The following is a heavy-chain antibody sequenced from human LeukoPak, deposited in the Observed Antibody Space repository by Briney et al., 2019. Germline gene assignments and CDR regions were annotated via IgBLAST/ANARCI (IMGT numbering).Heavy chain of an antibody. V-gene: IGHV4-59*08. D-gene: IGHD3-9*01. CDR1: GGSISSYY. Sequence: SETLSLTCTVSGGSISSYYWSWIRQPPGKGLEWIGYIYYSGNTNYNPSLKSRVTIPVDTSKNQFSLKLNSVTAADTAVYYCARSSGYFDWPEVVSAFDIWGQGTMVTVSS. CDR2: IYYSGNT. J-gene: IGHJ3*02. CDR3: ARSSGYFDWPEVVSAFDI.